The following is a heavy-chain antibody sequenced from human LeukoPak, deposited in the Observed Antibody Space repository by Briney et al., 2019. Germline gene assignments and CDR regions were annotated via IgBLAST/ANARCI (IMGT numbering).Heavy chain of an antibody. V-gene: IGHV3-21*01. CDR2: ISSSSSYI. CDR1: GFTFSSYS. Sequence: PGGSLRLSCAASGFTFSSYSMNWVRQAPGKGLEWVSSISSSSSYIYYADSVKGRFTISRDNAKNSLYLQMNSLRAEDTAVYYCARVLLWFGESSYYFDYWGQGTLVTVSS. D-gene: IGHD3-10*01. CDR3: ARVLLWFGESSYYFDY. J-gene: IGHJ4*02.